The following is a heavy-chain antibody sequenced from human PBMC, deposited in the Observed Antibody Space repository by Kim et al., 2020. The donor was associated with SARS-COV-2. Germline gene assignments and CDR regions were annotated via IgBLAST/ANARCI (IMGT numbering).Heavy chain of an antibody. D-gene: IGHD3-9*01. J-gene: IGHJ6*02. CDR1: GYTFTSYA. CDR3: ATPYYDILTGHGKKYYYYGIDV. V-gene: IGHV1-3*01. Sequence: ASVKVSCKASGYTFTSYAMHWVRQAPGQRLEWMGWINAGNGNTKYSQKFQGRVTITRDTSASTAYMELSSLRSEDTAVYYCATPYYDILTGHGKKYYYYGIDVWGQGTTVTVSS. CDR2: INAGNGNT.